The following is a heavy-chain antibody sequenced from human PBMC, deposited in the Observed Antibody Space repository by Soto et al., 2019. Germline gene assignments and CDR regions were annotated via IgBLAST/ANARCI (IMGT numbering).Heavy chain of an antibody. J-gene: IGHJ6*02. CDR2: VHYSVST. D-gene: IGHD3-3*01. Sequence: QLQLQESGPGLVKPSATLSLTCTVSGGSISSRSYYWGSIRQPPGKGPERTGSVHYSVSTYYNTTLKSRVTISVATSKNQFSLTLSSVTAADTAVYYGARPPTITIFGVDQYGMDVWGQGTTVTVSS. CDR1: GGSISSRSYY. CDR3: ARPPTITIFGVDQYGMDV. V-gene: IGHV4-39*01.